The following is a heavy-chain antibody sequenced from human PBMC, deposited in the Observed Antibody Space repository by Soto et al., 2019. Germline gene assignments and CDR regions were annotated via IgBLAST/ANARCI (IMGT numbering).Heavy chain of an antibody. V-gene: IGHV1-69*06. J-gene: IGHJ1*01. CDR2: ITPMSGTT. Sequence: QVQLVQSGAEVKKSGSSVKVSCKAPGETFRRDVISWVRQAPGQGLEWLGWITPMSGTTDYAQKFQGRVTNRADKSKGTAYFELSSLTFDDTGVYYCARGVSMAGRPGFFHHWGQGALVTVSS. D-gene: IGHD6-6*01. CDR1: GETFRRDV. CDR3: ARGVSMAGRPGFFHH.